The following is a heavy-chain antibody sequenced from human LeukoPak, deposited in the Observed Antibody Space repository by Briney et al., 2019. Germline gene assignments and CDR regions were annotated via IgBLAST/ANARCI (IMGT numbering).Heavy chain of an antibody. CDR2: IYQEGNEK. Sequence: GGSLRLSCAPSGFTFSNFWMSWVREAPGRGVEWVANIYQEGNEKYHVESVRGRFTISRDNTRDLLFLKMNGLRVENTAVYYCARGDDFSGDHWGQGTLVAVSS. V-gene: IGHV3-7*04. D-gene: IGHD1-1*01. CDR1: GFTFSNFW. CDR3: ARGDDFSGDH. J-gene: IGHJ4*02.